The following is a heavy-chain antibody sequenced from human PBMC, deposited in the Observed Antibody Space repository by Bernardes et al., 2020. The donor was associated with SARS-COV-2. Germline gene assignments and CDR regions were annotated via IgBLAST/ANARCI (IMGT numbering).Heavy chain of an antibody. J-gene: IGHJ6*02. Sequence: GGSLRLSCAASGFTFSSYGMHWVRQAPGKGLEWVAVIWYDGSNEYYADSVKGRFTISRDNSKNTLYLQMNSLRAEDTAVYYCARDRPYYYYYYGMDVWGQGTTVTVSS. V-gene: IGHV3-33*01. CDR3: ARDRPYYYYYYGMDV. CDR1: GFTFSSYG. CDR2: IWYDGSNE.